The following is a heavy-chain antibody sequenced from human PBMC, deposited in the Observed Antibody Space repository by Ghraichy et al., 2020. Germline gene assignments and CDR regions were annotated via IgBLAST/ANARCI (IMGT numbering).Heavy chain of an antibody. J-gene: IGHJ6*03. CDR2: IYSGGST. V-gene: IGHV3-66*04. Sequence: GGSLRLSCAASGFTVSSNYMSWVRQAPGKGLEWVSVIYSGGSTYYADSVKGRFTISRDNSKNTLYLQMNSLRAEDTAVYYCASHCSSTSCYIYYRNYYYMDVWGKGTTVTVSS. D-gene: IGHD2-2*02. CDR3: ASHCSSTSCYIYYRNYYYMDV. CDR1: GFTVSSNY.